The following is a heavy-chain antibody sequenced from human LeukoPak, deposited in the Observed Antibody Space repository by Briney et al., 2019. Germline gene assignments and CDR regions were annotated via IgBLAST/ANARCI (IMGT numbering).Heavy chain of an antibody. CDR2: INPNGGRI. CDR3: ARDWHYYDSSGSVDY. V-gene: IGHV1-2*02. Sequence: SVKVSCKASGYTFIGYYIHWVRQAPGQGLEWMGWINPNGGRINYAQKFQGRVTMTRDTSISTAYMELSRLRSDDTAVYYCARDWHYYDSSGSVDYWGQGTLVTVSS. CDR1: GYTFIGYY. D-gene: IGHD3-22*01. J-gene: IGHJ4*02.